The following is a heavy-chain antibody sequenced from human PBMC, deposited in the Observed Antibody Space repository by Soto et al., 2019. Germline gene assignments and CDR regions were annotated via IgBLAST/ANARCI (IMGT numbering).Heavy chain of an antibody. Sequence: SETLSLTCTVSGGSISSGGYYWSWIRQHPGKGLEWIGYIHYSGSTYYNPSLKSRVTISVDTSKNQFSLKLSSVTAADTAVYYCARGRLWFGETNDAFDIWGQGTMVTVSS. CDR3: ARGRLWFGETNDAFDI. D-gene: IGHD3-10*01. CDR1: GGSISSGGYY. V-gene: IGHV4-31*03. CDR2: IHYSGST. J-gene: IGHJ3*02.